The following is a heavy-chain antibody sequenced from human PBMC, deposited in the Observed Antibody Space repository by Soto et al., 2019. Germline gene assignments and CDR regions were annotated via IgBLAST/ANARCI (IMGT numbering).Heavy chain of an antibody. CDR2: IYSGGST. Sequence: GGSLRLSCAASGFTVSSNYMSWVRQAPGKGLEWVSVIYSGGSTYYADSVKGRFTISRDNSKNTLYLQMNSLRAEDTAVYDCARARGSGWYRWFDPWGQGTLVTVSS. V-gene: IGHV3-53*01. J-gene: IGHJ5*02. CDR1: GFTVSSNY. D-gene: IGHD6-19*01. CDR3: ARARGSGWYRWFDP.